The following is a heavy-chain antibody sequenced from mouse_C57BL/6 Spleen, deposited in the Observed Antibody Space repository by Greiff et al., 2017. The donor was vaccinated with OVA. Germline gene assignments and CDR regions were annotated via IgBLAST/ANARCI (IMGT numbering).Heavy chain of an antibody. CDR1: GFTFSDYY. V-gene: IGHV5-16*01. CDR2: INYDGSST. Sequence: KLMESEGGLVQPGSSMKLSCPASGFTFSDYYMAWVRQVPEQGLEWVANINYDGSSTYYLDPLKSRFIISIANAKNILYLQRSRLKAEDTAKYYCARGGYAMDYWGQGTSVTVSS. J-gene: IGHJ4*01. CDR3: ARGGYAMDY.